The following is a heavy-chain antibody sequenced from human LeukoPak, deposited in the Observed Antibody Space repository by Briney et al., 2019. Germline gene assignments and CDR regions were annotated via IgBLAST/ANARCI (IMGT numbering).Heavy chain of an antibody. CDR1: GYTFTSYG. V-gene: IGHV1-18*01. J-gene: IGHJ6*02. CDR2: ISAYNGNT. D-gene: IGHD3-10*01. CDR3: ARDHGSVLLWIRELFQYYYGMDV. Sequence: ASVKVSCKASGYTFTSYGISWVRQAPGQGLEWMGWISAYNGNTNYAQKLQGRVTMTTDTSTSTAYMELRSLRSDDTAVYYCARDHGSVLLWIRELFQYYYGMDVWGQGTTVTVSS.